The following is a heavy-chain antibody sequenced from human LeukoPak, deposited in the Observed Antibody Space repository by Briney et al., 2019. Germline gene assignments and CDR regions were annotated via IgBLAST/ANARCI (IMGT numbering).Heavy chain of an antibody. CDR1: GYIFTGFY. Sequence: GASVKVSCKASGYIFTGFYMHWVRQAPGQGLEWMGWINPNSGDTNYAQKFQGRVTLTSDTSISTAYMELSRLRSDDTAVYYCARYLEWEPLIWGQGTLVTVSS. V-gene: IGHV1-2*02. CDR2: INPNSGDT. CDR3: ARYLEWEPLI. D-gene: IGHD1-26*01. J-gene: IGHJ4*02.